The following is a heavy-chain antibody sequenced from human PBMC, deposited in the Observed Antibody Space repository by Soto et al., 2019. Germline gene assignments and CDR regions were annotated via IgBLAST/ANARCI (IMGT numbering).Heavy chain of an antibody. J-gene: IGHJ4*02. CDR1: GGSITRDNHY. Sequence: QLQLQESGPGLVKPSETLSLTCLVSGGSITRDNHYWGWVRQSPGKGLEWIGSILYSGSTNYNPSRKSRVTLSVETAKNQFSLKMSSVTAADTALYYCARLGSSGWYQGSYFDYWGQGTLVTVSS. CDR3: ARLGSSGWYQGSYFDY. V-gene: IGHV4-39*01. CDR2: ILYSGST. D-gene: IGHD6-19*01.